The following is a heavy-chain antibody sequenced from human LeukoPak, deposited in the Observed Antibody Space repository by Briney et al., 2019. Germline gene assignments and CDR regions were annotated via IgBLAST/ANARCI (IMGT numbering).Heavy chain of an antibody. D-gene: IGHD3-22*01. Sequence: SETLSLTCTVSGGSISSYYWSWIRQPPGKGLEWIGYIHYTGSTNSNPSLKSRVTISVDTSKNQFSLKLSSVTAADTAVYYCARDYYDSSGYYWRYGMATWGQGTTVTVSS. CDR2: IHYTGST. CDR3: ARDYYDSSGYYWRYGMAT. CDR1: GGSISSYY. J-gene: IGHJ6*02. V-gene: IGHV4-59*12.